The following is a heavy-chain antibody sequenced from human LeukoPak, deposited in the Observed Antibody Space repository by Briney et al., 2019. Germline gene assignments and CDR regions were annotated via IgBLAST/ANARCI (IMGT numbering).Heavy chain of an antibody. CDR3: ARGLVYSYGYTYYYYGMDV. V-gene: IGHV4-39*01. CDR2: IYYSGST. D-gene: IGHD5-18*01. Sequence: SETLSLTCTVSGGSISSSSYYWGWIRQPPGKGLEWIGSIYYSGSTYYNPSLKSRVTISVDTSKNQFSLKLSSVTAADTAVYYCARGLVYSYGYTYYYYGMDVWGQGTTVTVSS. J-gene: IGHJ6*02. CDR1: GGSISSSSYY.